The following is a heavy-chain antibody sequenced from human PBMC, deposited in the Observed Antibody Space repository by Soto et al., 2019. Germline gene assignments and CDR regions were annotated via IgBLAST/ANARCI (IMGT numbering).Heavy chain of an antibody. J-gene: IGHJ4*02. D-gene: IGHD5-18*01. Sequence: SGPTLVNPTQTLTLTCTFSGFSLSTSGVGVGWIRQPPGKALEWLGIIYWDDDKRYRPSLKSRLTITKDTSKNQLVLTMTNMDPVDTATYYCAHLPWKQLWPRAPVVYWGQGTPVTVS. CDR3: AHLPWKQLWPRAPVVY. V-gene: IGHV2-5*02. CDR1: GFSLSTSGVG. CDR2: IYWDDDK.